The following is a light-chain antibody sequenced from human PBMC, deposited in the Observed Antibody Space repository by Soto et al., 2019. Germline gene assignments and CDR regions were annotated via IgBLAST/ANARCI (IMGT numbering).Light chain of an antibody. CDR1: QSIRSSY. J-gene: IGKJ2*01. Sequence: EMVLTQSPGTLSLSPGERATHSCRASQSIRSSYLAWYQQKPGQAPRLLIYAASSRATGIPDRFSGSGSGTDFTLTISRLEPEDFAVYYCQQYGSSSYTFGQGTQLEIK. V-gene: IGKV3-20*01. CDR3: QQYGSSSYT. CDR2: AAS.